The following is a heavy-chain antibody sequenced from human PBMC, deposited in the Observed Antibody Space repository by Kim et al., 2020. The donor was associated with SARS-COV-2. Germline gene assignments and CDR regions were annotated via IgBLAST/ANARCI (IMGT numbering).Heavy chain of an antibody. D-gene: IGHD6-19*01. CDR1: GDSVSSNSAT. Sequence: SQTLSLTCAISGDSVSSNSATWNWSRQSPSGGLEWLGRTYYRSKWYNDYAVSVKSRITINPDTSKNQFSLQLNSVTPEDTAVYVCARGHSSNNSGFPNWGQGTLVTVSS. V-gene: IGHV6-1*01. CDR3: ARGHSSNNSGFPN. J-gene: IGHJ4*02. CDR2: TYYRSKWYN.